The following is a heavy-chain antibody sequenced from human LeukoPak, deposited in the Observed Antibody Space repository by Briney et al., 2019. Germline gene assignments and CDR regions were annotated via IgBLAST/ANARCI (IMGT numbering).Heavy chain of an antibody. CDR3: AKCHYDSSGYRFDY. Sequence: GGSLRLSCAASGFTFSSYVMHWVRQAPGKGLEWVAIMSYDGSNEYYADSVKGRFTISRDNSKNTLYLQMNSLRAEDTAVYYCAKCHYDSSGYRFDYWGQGTLVTVSS. CDR2: MSYDGSNE. V-gene: IGHV3-30*04. CDR1: GFTFSSYV. J-gene: IGHJ4*02. D-gene: IGHD3-22*01.